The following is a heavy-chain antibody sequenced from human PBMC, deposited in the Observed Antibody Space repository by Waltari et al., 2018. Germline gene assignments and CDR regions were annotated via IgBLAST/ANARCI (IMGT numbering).Heavy chain of an antibody. CDR2: IYYTGTT. CDR1: GGSISSSSYS. CDR3: AKRIQQNGLDL. Sequence: QLQLQESGPGLVKPSETLSLTCSASGGSISSSSYSWSWIRQPPGTGLEWIGSIYYTGTTYYNPSLKSRLTISVDTSKNQFSLKLTSVTAADTAVYYCAKRIQQNGLDLWGQGTTVIVS. D-gene: IGHD1-1*01. V-gene: IGHV4-39*01. J-gene: IGHJ6*02.